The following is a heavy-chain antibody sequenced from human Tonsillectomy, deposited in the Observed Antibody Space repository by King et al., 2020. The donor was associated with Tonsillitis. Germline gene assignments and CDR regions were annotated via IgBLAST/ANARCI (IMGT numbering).Heavy chain of an antibody. CDR3: AKDPSSSWAYYGMDV. J-gene: IGHJ6*02. Sequence: VQLVESGGGVVQPGRSLRLSCAASGFTFSSYGMHWVRQAPGKGLEWVAVILYDGSNKYYADSVKGRFTISRDNSKNTLYLQMNSLRAEDTAVYYCAKDPSSSWAYYGMDVWGQGTTVTVSS. CDR2: ILYDGSNK. CDR1: GFTFSSYG. V-gene: IGHV3-30*18. D-gene: IGHD6-13*01.